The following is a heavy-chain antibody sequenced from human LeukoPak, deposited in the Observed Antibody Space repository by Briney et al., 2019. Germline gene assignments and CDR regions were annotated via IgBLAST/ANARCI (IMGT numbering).Heavy chain of an antibody. J-gene: IGHJ4*02. Sequence: PSETLSLTRAVSGGSISSSNWWSWVRQPPGKGLEWIGEIYHSGSTNYNPSLKSRVTISVDKSKNQFSLKLSSVTAADTAVYYCAVQYYYGSGSYYGRLDYWGQGTLVTVSS. CDR3: AVQYYYGSGSYYGRLDY. V-gene: IGHV4-4*02. CDR1: GGSISSSNW. CDR2: IYHSGST. D-gene: IGHD3-10*01.